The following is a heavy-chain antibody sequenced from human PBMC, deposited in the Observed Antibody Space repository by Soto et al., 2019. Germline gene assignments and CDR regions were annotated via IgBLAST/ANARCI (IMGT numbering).Heavy chain of an antibody. Sequence: QVQLVQSGAEVKKPGASVKVSCKASGYTFTTYDISWVRQAPGQGLEWMGRISTYNGNTNYPQSLQGRLTMTTDTSTTTAYMELRSLRSDDTAVYSCARDPYHVLMVNAPNLYGMDVWGQGTTVIVSS. CDR2: ISTYNGNT. D-gene: IGHD2-8*01. J-gene: IGHJ6*02. CDR1: GYTFTTYD. V-gene: IGHV1-18*01. CDR3: ARDPYHVLMVNAPNLYGMDV.